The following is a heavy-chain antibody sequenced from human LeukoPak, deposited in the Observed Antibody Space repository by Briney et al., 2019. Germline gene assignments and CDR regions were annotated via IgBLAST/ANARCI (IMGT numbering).Heavy chain of an antibody. J-gene: IGHJ4*02. Sequence: SETLSLTCTVSGGSISSYYWSWIRQPPGKGLEWIGYIYYSGSTNYNPSLKSRVTISVDTSKNQFSLKLSSVTAADTAVYYCARAGVSGPSGKFDYWGQGTLVTVSS. CDR2: IYYSGST. CDR1: GGSISSYY. V-gene: IGHV4-59*01. D-gene: IGHD3-10*01. CDR3: ARAGVSGPSGKFDY.